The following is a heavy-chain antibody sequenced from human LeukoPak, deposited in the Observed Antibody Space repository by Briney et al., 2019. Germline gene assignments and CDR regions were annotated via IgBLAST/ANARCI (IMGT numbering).Heavy chain of an antibody. CDR1: GYTFTDYL. J-gene: IGHJ5*02. V-gene: IGHV1-2*02. CDR2: INPNSGDT. Sequence: ASVKVSCKASGYTFTDYLIHWVRQAPGQGLEWMGWINPNSGDTNYAQNFQGRVTMTRDTSISTAYMELNRLISDDTAVYYCARDGITMIVVVPGWFDPWGQGTLVTVSS. CDR3: ARDGITMIVVVPGWFDP. D-gene: IGHD3-22*01.